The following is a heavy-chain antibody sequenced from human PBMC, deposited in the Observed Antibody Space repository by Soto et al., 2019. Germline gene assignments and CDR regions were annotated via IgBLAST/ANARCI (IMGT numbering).Heavy chain of an antibody. Sequence: QVQLQESGPGLVKPSGTLSLTCAVSGGSISSSYWWSWVRQPPGKGLEWIGEIYHSGSTNYNTSLKIRVTISVDKSKNQFSLKVTSVTAADMAVYYCARVSGSYYYGMDVWGQGTTVTVSS. V-gene: IGHV4-4*02. CDR3: ARVSGSYYYGMDV. CDR1: GGSISSSYW. CDR2: IYHSGST. J-gene: IGHJ6*02.